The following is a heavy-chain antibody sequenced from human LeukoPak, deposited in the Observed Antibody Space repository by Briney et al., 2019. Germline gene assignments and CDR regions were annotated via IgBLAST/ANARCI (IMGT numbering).Heavy chain of an antibody. CDR3: ARRNVGYRSGQLDY. CDR1: GGSISSYY. V-gene: IGHV4-59*01. J-gene: IGHJ4*02. Sequence: SETLSLTCTVSGGSISSYYWSWIRQPPGKGLEWIGYIYYSGSTNYNPSLKSRVTISVDTSKNQFSLKLSSVTAADTAVYYCARRNVGYRSGQLDYWGQGTLGTVSS. D-gene: IGHD6-19*01. CDR2: IYYSGST.